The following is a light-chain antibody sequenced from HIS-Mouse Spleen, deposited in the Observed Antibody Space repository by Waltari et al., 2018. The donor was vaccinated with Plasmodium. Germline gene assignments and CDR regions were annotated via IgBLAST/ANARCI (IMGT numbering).Light chain of an antibody. CDR3: QQYGSSL. V-gene: IGKV3-20*01. J-gene: IGKJ4*01. CDR1: QSVSSSY. CDR2: GAS. Sequence: IVLTQSRGTLSFSPAERPTLSCRASQSVSSSYLAWYQQTPGQAPSLLIYGASSRATGIPDRFSGSGSGTDFTLTISRLEPEDFAVYYCQQYGSSLFGGGTKVEIK.